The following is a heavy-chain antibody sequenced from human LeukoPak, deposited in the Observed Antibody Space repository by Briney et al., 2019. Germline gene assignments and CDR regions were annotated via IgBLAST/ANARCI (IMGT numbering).Heavy chain of an antibody. Sequence: ASEKVSCKASGYTFTNYGISWVRQAPEQGVEWMGWINTYNGDTIYAQKLQGRVTMTTDTSTRTGYMELRSLRSDDTAIYYCARENVITFGGVIVIPAVDYWGQGSLVTVSS. J-gene: IGHJ4*02. D-gene: IGHD3-16*02. V-gene: IGHV1-18*01. CDR3: ARENVITFGGVIVIPAVDY. CDR2: INTYNGDT. CDR1: GYTFTNYG.